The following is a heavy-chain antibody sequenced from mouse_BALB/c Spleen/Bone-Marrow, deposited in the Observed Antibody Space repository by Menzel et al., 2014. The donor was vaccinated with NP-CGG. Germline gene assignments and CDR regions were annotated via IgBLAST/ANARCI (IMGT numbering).Heavy chain of an antibody. J-gene: IGHJ4*01. V-gene: IGHV2-6-4*01. CDR2: IWGGGST. CDR3: ARMYYAYAMDC. D-gene: IGHD1-1*01. CDR1: EFSLSRYS. Sequence: VKLVESGPGLVAPSQSLSITCTVSEFSLSRYSVHWVRQPPGKGLEWLGMIWGGGSTDYNSALKSRLNISKVNSKSQVFLKMNSLQADDTAMYYCARMYYAYAMDCWGQGTSVTVSS.